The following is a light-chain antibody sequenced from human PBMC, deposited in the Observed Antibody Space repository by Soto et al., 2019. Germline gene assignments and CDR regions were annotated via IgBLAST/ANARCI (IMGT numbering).Light chain of an antibody. CDR1: SSNIASNT. V-gene: IGLV1-44*01. J-gene: IGLJ1*01. CDR3: ASWDDSLNGHV. CDR2: SND. Sequence: QSVLTQPPSASGTPGQRVTVSCSGSSSNIASNTVNWYQQLPGTAPKLLIYSNDQRPSGVPDRFSASKYGTSASLAISGLQSEDEADYYCASWDDSLNGHVFGTGTRSPS.